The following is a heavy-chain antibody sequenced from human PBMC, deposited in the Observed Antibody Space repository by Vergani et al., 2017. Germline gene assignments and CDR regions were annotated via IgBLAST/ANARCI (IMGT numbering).Heavy chain of an antibody. J-gene: IGHJ2*01. V-gene: IGHV1-46*01. CDR1: GYPFTSYY. CDR3: ARGVGIAVAGTAVKPRGYFDL. CDR2: INPSGGSK. D-gene: IGHD6-19*01. Sequence: QVQLVQSGAEVKKPGASVKVSCKASGYPFTSYYMHWVRQAPGQGLEWMGIINPSGGSKSYGQTFQGKVTMTRDTSTSTGYMELSSLRSEDTGVYDCARGVGIAVAGTAVKPRGYFDLWGRGTMVTVSS.